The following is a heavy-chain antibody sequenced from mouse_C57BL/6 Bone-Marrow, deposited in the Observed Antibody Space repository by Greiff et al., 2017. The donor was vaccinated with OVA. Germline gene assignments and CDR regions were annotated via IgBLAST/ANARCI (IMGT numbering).Heavy chain of an antibody. J-gene: IGHJ3*01. CDR2: IWSGGIT. Sequence: VQLQQSGPGLVQPSQSLSITCTVSGFSLTSYGLHWVRQSPGKGLEWLGVIWSGGITDYNAAFISRLSISKDNSKSQVFFKMNSLQADDTAIYYCARKGDYGFAYWGQGTLVTVSA. D-gene: IGHD2-4*01. V-gene: IGHV2-2*01. CDR3: ARKGDYGFAY. CDR1: GFSLTSYG.